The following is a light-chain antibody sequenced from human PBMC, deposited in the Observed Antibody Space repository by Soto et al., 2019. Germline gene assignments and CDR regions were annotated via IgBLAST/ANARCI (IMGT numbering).Light chain of an antibody. J-gene: IGLJ2*01. CDR2: GNS. V-gene: IGLV1-40*01. CDR1: SSNIGAGYD. Sequence: QSVLTQPPSVSGAPGQWVTISRTGRSSNIGAGYDVHWYQQLPGTAPKLLIYGNSNRPSGVPDRFSGSKSGTSASLAITGLQAKDESDYYCQSYDSSLSGHVVFGGGTKLTVL. CDR3: QSYDSSLSGHVV.